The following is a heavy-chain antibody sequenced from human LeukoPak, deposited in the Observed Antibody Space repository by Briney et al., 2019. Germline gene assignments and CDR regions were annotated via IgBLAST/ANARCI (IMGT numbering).Heavy chain of an antibody. CDR3: APWGAPNRFDP. D-gene: IGHD3-16*01. V-gene: IGHV3-23*01. CDR2: ISGSGGST. CDR1: GFTFSSYA. Sequence: GGSLRLSCAASGFTFSSYATSWVRQAPGKGLEWVSAISGSGGSTYYADSVKGRFTISRDNSKNTLYLQMNSLRAEDTAVYYCAPWGAPNRFDPWGQGTLVTVSS. J-gene: IGHJ5*02.